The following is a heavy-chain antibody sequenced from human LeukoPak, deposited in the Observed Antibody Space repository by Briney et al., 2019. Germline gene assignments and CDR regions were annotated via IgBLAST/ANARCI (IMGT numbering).Heavy chain of an antibody. CDR3: ARGDYGDFRVFYTLFDY. CDR2: INWNGGST. CDR1: GFTFSSYD. J-gene: IGHJ4*02. D-gene: IGHD4-17*01. V-gene: IGHV3-20*04. Sequence: GGSLRLSCAASGFTFSSYDMTWVRQAPGRGLEWVSGINWNGGSTGYADSVKGRFTISRDNAKNSLYLQMNSLRAEDTALYYCARGDYGDFRVFYTLFDYWGQGTLVTVSS.